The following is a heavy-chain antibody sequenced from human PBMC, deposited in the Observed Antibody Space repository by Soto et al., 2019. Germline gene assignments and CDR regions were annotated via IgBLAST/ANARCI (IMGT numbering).Heavy chain of an antibody. CDR3: VRSVLAGQQTDY. D-gene: IGHD1-1*01. Sequence: QITLRESGPTLVKPTQTLTLTCTFSGFSLNTYGVGVGWIRQPPGKALEWLAFIYWNDDKRYSSFLNSRLTIPSDNSKYQVVLAVTDMDPVDTVTYYCVRSVLAGQQTDYWGQGTMVTVSS. J-gene: IGHJ1*01. V-gene: IGHV2-5*01. CDR1: GFSLNTYGVG. CDR2: IYWNDDK.